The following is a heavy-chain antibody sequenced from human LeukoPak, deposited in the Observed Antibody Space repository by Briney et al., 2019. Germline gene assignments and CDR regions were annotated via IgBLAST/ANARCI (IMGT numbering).Heavy chain of an antibody. V-gene: IGHV1-2*02. Sequence: ASVKVSCKASGYTFTGYYMHWVRQAPGQRLEWMGWINPNSGGTNYAQKFQGRVTMTRDTSISTAYMELSRLRSDDTAVYYCARDPGYCSSTSCYPDYWGQGTLVTVSS. J-gene: IGHJ4*02. CDR2: INPNSGGT. CDR1: GYTFTGYY. D-gene: IGHD2-2*01. CDR3: ARDPGYCSSTSCYPDY.